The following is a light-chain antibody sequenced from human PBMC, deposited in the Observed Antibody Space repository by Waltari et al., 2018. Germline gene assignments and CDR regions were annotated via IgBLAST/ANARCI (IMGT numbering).Light chain of an antibody. CDR3: CSYAGDYTYV. CDR1: SSDGGGYKF. Sequence: QSALTQPRSVSGSPGQSVTISCTGTSSDGGGYKFVSWYQQHPGKAPKFMIYDVSKRPSGVPDRFSGSTSGNTASLTISALQAEDDAEYYCCSYAGDYTYVFGTGTKVTVL. CDR2: DVS. J-gene: IGLJ1*01. V-gene: IGLV2-11*01.